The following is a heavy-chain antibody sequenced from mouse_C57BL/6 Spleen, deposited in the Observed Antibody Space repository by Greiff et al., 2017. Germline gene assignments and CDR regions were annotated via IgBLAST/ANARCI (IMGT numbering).Heavy chain of an antibody. CDR1: GFTFSSYA. Sequence: EVKLQESGEGLVKPGGSLKLSCAASGFTFSSYAMSWVRQTPEKRLEWVAYISSGGDYIYYADTVKGRFTISRDNARNTLYLQMSSLKSEDTTMYYCKRGQAAGGFAYWGQGTLVTVSA. CDR2: ISSGGDYI. CDR3: KRGQAAGGFAY. D-gene: IGHD3-3*01. V-gene: IGHV5-9-1*02. J-gene: IGHJ3*01.